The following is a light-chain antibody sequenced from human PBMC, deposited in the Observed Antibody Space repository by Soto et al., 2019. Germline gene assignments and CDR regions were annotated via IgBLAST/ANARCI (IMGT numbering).Light chain of an antibody. CDR3: SSYAGSNNYV. Sequence: QSALTQPPSASGSPEQSVTVSCTGSSNDVGRYNSVFWFQQLPGKVPKLMIYEVTKRPSGVPDRFSASKSGNTASLTVSGLRAEDEADYYGSSYAGSNNYVFGSGTKVTVL. J-gene: IGLJ1*01. V-gene: IGLV2-8*01. CDR1: SNDVGRYNS. CDR2: EVT.